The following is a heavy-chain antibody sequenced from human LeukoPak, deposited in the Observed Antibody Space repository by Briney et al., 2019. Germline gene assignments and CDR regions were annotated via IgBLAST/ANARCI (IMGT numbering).Heavy chain of an antibody. J-gene: IGHJ4*02. CDR3: ARDLLGYYYDSSGYDY. CDR1: GYTFTSYG. D-gene: IGHD3-22*01. Sequence: VASVKVSCKASGYTFTSYGISWVRQAPGQGLEWMGWINPNSGGTNYAQKFQGRVTMTRDTSISTAYMELSRLRSDDTAVYYCARDLLGYYYDSSGYDYWGQGTLVTVSS. V-gene: IGHV1-2*02. CDR2: INPNSGGT.